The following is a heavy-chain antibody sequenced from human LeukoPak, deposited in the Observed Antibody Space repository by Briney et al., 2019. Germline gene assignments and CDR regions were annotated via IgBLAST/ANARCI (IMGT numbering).Heavy chain of an antibody. Sequence: SETLSLTCAFSGESFTSFYWAWIRQPPGKGLEWIGGISHRGTTNYNPSLKSRVSMSLDTSKNQFSLSLSSVSAADTAVYFCAXXQXRRTVTTRYYYYMDIWDKGNTVIVSS. V-gene: IGHV4-34*01. CDR2: ISHRGTT. J-gene: IGHJ6*03. CDR1: GESFTSFY. CDR3: AXXQXRRTVTTRYYYYMDI. D-gene: IGHD4-11*01.